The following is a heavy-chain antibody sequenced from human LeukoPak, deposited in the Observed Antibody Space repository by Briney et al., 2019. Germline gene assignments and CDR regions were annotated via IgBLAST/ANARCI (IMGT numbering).Heavy chain of an antibody. V-gene: IGHV3-48*02. CDR1: GFTFSIYS. CDR2: ISSSSSTI. Sequence: QPGGSLRLSCAASGFTFSIYSMHWVRQAPWKGLEWVSYISSSSSTIKYADSVKGRFTISRDNAKNSLFLQMNSLRDEDTAVYYCARAKDNYYGSGSYDWGQGTLVTVSS. D-gene: IGHD3-10*01. CDR3: ARAKDNYYGSGSYD. J-gene: IGHJ4*02.